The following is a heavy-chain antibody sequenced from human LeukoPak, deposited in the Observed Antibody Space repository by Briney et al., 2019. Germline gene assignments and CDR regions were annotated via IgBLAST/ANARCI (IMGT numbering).Heavy chain of an antibody. V-gene: IGHV3-23*01. J-gene: IGHJ6*04. CDR3: AKALADYCSSTSSSDV. D-gene: IGHD2-2*01. CDR1: GFTFSSYA. CDR2: ISGSGGTT. Sequence: GGSLTLSCAASGFTFSSYAMSWVRQPPAMGLEWVSAISGSGGTTYYANSLKGRLTISRDNSKNTLYLQMNSLRAEDTAVYYCAKALADYCSSTSSSDVWGKGTTVTVSS.